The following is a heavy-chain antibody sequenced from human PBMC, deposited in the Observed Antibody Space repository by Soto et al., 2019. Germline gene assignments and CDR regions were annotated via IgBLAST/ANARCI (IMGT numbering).Heavy chain of an antibody. J-gene: IGHJ4*02. D-gene: IGHD3-9*01. CDR2: IYYSGST. V-gene: IGHV4-61*01. CDR3: AGTILTGYYTFDY. Sequence: SETLSLTCTVSGGSVSSGSYYWSWIRQPPGKGLEWIGYIYYSGSTNYNPSLKSRVTISVDTSKNQFSLKLSSVTAADTAVYYCAGTILTGYYTFDYWGQGTLVTSPQ. CDR1: GGSVSSGSYY.